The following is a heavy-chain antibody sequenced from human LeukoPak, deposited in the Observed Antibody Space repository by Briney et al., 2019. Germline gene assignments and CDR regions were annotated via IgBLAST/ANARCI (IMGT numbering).Heavy chain of an antibody. Sequence: ASVKVSCKASGGTFSSYAISWVRQAPGQGVGWMGGIIPILGVANYAQKFQGRVTITAANSTSTAYLELSSLRSEDTAVSYSAGEFRTTMVRGVTAYYGMDVWGQGTTVTVSS. D-gene: IGHD3-10*01. CDR1: GGTFSSYA. CDR3: AGEFRTTMVRGVTAYYGMDV. V-gene: IGHV1-69*10. CDR2: IIPILGVA. J-gene: IGHJ6*02.